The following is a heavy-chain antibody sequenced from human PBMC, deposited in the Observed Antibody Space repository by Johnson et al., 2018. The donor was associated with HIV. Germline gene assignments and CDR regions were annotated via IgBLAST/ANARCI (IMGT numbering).Heavy chain of an antibody. D-gene: IGHD1-26*01. CDR3: ARDSERGFDI. Sequence: VQLVESGGGLVQPGGSLRLSCVASGFSFSSYRMSWVRQAPGKGLECVANIKQDASEKYYVDSLQGRFTISRDNSKNTLYLQLNSLRAEDTAVYYCARDSERGFDIWGQGTMVTVSS. CDR2: IKQDASEK. V-gene: IGHV3-7*01. J-gene: IGHJ3*02. CDR1: GFSFSSYR.